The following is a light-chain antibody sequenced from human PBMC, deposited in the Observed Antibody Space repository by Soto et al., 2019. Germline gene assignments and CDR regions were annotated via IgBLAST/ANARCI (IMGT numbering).Light chain of an antibody. V-gene: IGLV1-40*01. CDR3: KSFDSSLTAWV. J-gene: IGLJ3*02. CDR2: GNT. Sequence: QSVLTQPPSVSGAPGQRVTISCTGSSSNIGAGYDVHWYQQLPGTAPTLLISGNTDRPSGVPDRFSGSKSGTSASLAITGLQTEDEADCYCKSFDSSLTAWVFGGGTKLTVL. CDR1: SSNIGAGYD.